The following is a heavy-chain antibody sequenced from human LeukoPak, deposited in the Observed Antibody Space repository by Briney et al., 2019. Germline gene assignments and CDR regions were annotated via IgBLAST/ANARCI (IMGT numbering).Heavy chain of an antibody. CDR1: GYTFTSYD. D-gene: IGHD7-27*01. V-gene: IGHV1-8*01. Sequence: ASVKVSCKASGYTFTSYDINWVRQATGQGLEWMGWMSPNSSNTGYAQKFQGRVTMTRNTAISTAYMELSSLRSEDTAVYYCVRTPPNWGADYWGQGTLVTVSS. CDR2: MSPNSSNT. J-gene: IGHJ4*02. CDR3: VRTPPNWGADY.